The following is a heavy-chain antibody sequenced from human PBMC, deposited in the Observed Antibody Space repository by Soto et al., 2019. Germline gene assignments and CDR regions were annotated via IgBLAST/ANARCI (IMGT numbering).Heavy chain of an antibody. CDR1: GFTFSSYG. J-gene: IGHJ4*02. CDR2: IWYDGSNK. Sequence: GGSLRLSCAASGFTFSSYGMHWVRQAPGKGLEWVAVIWYDGSNKYYADSVKGRFTISRDNSKNTLYLQMNSLRAEDTAVYYCARDTAMEGALDYWGQGTLVTVSS. CDR3: ARDTAMEGALDY. V-gene: IGHV3-33*01. D-gene: IGHD5-18*01.